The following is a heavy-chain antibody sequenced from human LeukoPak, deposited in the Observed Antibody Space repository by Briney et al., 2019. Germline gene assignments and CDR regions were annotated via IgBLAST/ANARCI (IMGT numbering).Heavy chain of an antibody. CDR3: AREGLNYYDSSGYSYYFDY. V-gene: IGHV1-18*01. D-gene: IGHD3-22*01. Sequence: ASVKVSCKASGYTFTSYGISWVRQAPGQGLEWMGWISAYNGNTNYAQKLQGRVTMTTDTSASTVYMELSSLRSEDTAVYYCAREGLNYYDSSGYSYYFDYWGQGTLVTVSS. CDR2: ISAYNGNT. CDR1: GYTFTSYG. J-gene: IGHJ4*02.